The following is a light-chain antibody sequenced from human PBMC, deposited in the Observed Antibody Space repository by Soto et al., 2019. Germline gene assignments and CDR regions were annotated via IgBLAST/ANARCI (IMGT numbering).Light chain of an antibody. Sequence: QSALTQPRSVSGSPGQSVTISCTGSSSDVGGYNYVSWYQQHPGKAPKVIIHDVTRRPSGVPDRFSGSKSGNTASLTISGLQAEDEADYYCCSYAGSYTRVFGGGTKL. J-gene: IGLJ3*02. CDR2: DVT. CDR3: CSYAGSYTRV. CDR1: SSDVGGYNY. V-gene: IGLV2-11*01.